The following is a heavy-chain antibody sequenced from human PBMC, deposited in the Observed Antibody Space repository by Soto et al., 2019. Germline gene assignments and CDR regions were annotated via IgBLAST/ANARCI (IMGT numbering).Heavy chain of an antibody. Sequence: QVNLVQSGAEVKKPGASVKVSCKASGYTFSNYALTWVRRAPGQGLEWMGWISAHSGDTNYAQKFQARATMTTDTSTSTAYLELRSLTSDDTTVYNAPRAITFLFFAPAYWGQGTLVTVSS. CDR1: GYTFSNYA. CDR2: ISAHSGDT. V-gene: IGHV1-18*01. J-gene: IGHJ4*02. CDR3: PRAITFLFFAPAY. D-gene: IGHD3-3*01.